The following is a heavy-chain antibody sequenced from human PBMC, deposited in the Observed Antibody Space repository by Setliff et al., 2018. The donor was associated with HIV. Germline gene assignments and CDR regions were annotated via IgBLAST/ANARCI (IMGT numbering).Heavy chain of an antibody. J-gene: IGHJ3*02. V-gene: IGHV3-7*01. D-gene: IGHD2-21*01. CDR1: GFTFSSYW. CDR2: IKQDGSVK. Sequence: SLKISCAASGFTFSSYWMSWVRQAPGKGLEWVANIKQDGSVKYYVDSVKGRFSISRDNAKNSLYLQMNSLRVEDTAVYYCARVAYCGGDCYRGGAFDIWGQGTMVTVSS. CDR3: ARVAYCGGDCYRGGAFDI.